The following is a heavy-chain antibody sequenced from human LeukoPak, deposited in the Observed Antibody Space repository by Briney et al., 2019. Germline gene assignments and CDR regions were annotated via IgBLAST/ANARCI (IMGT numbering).Heavy chain of an antibody. CDR1: GFTVSSNY. D-gene: IGHD3-22*01. J-gene: IGHJ6*03. CDR3: ATLYYDSSGYYYDNYYYYYMDV. Sequence: GGSLRLSCAVSGFTVSSNYMSWVRQAPGKGLEWVSLIYSGGSTYYADSVKGRFTISRDNSKNTLYLQMNSLRAEDTAVYYCATLYYDSSGYYYDNYYYYYMDVWGKGTTVTISS. CDR2: IYSGGST. V-gene: IGHV3-53*01.